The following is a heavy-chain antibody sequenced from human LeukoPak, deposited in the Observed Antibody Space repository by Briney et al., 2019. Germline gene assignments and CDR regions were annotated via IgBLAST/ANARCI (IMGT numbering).Heavy chain of an antibody. CDR1: GFTFSSYS. CDR3: ARGAQLLAEFDY. V-gene: IGHV3-21*01. Sequence: GGSLRLSCAASGFTFSSYSMNWVRQAPGKGLEWVSSISSSGSYIYYADSVKGRFTISRDNAKNSLYLQINSLRAEDTAVYYCARGAQLLAEFDYWGQGTLVTVSS. J-gene: IGHJ4*02. D-gene: IGHD2-2*01. CDR2: ISSSGSYI.